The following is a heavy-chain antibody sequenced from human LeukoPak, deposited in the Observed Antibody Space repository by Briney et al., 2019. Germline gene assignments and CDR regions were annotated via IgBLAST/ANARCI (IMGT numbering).Heavy chain of an antibody. CDR2: MSPNSGDT. D-gene: IGHD1-1*01. J-gene: IGHJ5*02. CDR3: AREGQLGWFDP. Sequence: ASVKVSCKASGYTFTSYDFNWVRQATGQRPEWMGWMSPNSGDTGYAQKFQGRVTITRDTSASTAYMELSSLRSEDTAVYYCAREGQLGWFDPWGQGTLVTVSS. CDR1: GYTFTSYD. V-gene: IGHV1-8*01.